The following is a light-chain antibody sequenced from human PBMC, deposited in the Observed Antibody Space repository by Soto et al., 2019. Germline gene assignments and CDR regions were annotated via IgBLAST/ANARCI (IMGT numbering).Light chain of an antibody. CDR3: HQYNTYVLT. CDR1: QSIGTW. J-gene: IGKJ4*01. CDR2: KAS. Sequence: DTQMTQSPSTLSASIGDRVTITCRASQSIGTWLAWYQQKPGKAPKLLIHKASSLADGVPSRFSGRGSGTEFTLTISSLRPDDFATYYCHQYNTYVLTFGGGTKVDIK. V-gene: IGKV1-5*03.